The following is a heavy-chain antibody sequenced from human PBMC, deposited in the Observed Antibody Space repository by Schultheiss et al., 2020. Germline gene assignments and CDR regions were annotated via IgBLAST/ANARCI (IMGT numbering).Heavy chain of an antibody. CDR2: VSWNGSRT. Sequence: GESLKISCAASGFTFSNSDMNWVRQAPGKGLEWVSGVSWNGSRTHYADSVKGRFIISRDNSRNFLYQQMNSLRPEDMAVYYCVRNPNWDCSSTSCYGGNWFDPWGQGTLVTVSS. J-gene: IGHJ5*02. CDR1: GFTFSNSD. V-gene: IGHV3-19*01. D-gene: IGHD2-2*01. CDR3: VRNPNWDCSSTSCYGGNWFDP.